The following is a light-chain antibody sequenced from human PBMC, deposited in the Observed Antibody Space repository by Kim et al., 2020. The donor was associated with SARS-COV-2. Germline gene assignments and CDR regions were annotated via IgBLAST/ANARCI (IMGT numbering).Light chain of an antibody. V-gene: IGKV1-5*01. Sequence: AVGDRVTIPCRASQSISSWLAWYQQNPGKAPKLLIYDASSLESGVPSRFSGSGSGTEFTLTISSLQPDDFATYYCQQYNSYAWTFGQGTKVDIK. J-gene: IGKJ1*01. CDR3: QQYNSYAWT. CDR1: QSISSW. CDR2: DAS.